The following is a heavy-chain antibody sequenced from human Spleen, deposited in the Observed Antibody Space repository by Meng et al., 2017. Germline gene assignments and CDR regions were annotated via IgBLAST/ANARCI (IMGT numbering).Heavy chain of an antibody. CDR3: ARDLGGLSHHYYYYGMDV. J-gene: IGHJ6*02. Sequence: GESLKISCAASGFTFGDYYMTWIRQPPGKGLEWLSYISGTGKTVYYADSVKGRFTTSRDNAKNSVFLQMNSLRAEDTAVYYCARDLGGLSHHYYYYGMDVWGQGTTVTVSS. V-gene: IGHV3-11*04. D-gene: IGHD3-10*01. CDR1: GFTFGDYY. CDR2: ISGTGKTV.